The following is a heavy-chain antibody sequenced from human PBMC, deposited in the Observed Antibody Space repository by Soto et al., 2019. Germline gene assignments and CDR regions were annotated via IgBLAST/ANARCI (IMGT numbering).Heavy chain of an antibody. Sequence: QVQLVQSGAEVKKPGSSVKVSCKASGGTFSSYTISWVRQAPGQGLEWMGRIIPILGIANYAQKFQGRVTITADNSTSTAYMELSSLRSEDTAVYYCARGGGYYGSGSYYTEDYYYMDVWGKGTTVTVSS. CDR2: IIPILGIA. J-gene: IGHJ6*03. CDR3: ARGGGYYGSGSYYTEDYYYMDV. CDR1: GGTFSSYT. V-gene: IGHV1-69*02. D-gene: IGHD3-10*01.